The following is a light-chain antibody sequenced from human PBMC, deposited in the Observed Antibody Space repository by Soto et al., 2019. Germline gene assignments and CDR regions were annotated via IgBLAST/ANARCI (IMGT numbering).Light chain of an antibody. CDR1: QSVNNIY. J-gene: IGKJ2*01. CDR2: GAS. V-gene: IGKV3-20*01. Sequence: DIVLTQSPGTLSLSPGERASLSCRASQSVNNIYLGWYQKKPGQAPRLLIYGASSRATGIPDSFSGSGSGTDFALTISRLEPEDFAVYYCRLYGSSPPMYTFGQGTKLEIK. CDR3: RLYGSSPPMYT.